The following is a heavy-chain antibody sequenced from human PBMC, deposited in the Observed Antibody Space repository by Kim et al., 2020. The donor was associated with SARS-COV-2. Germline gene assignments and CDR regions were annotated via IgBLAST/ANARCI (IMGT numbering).Heavy chain of an antibody. Sequence: GGSLRLSCAASGFTFSTYAMNWVRQAPGKGLEWVSVISGGDGSTHYGDSADSMKGRFTISRDNSKSTLYLQMNSLRAEDTAVYYCAKGSSWYGYLDYWGQGTLVTVSS. CDR2: ISGGDGST. CDR1: GFTFSTYA. D-gene: IGHD6-13*01. V-gene: IGHV3-23*01. CDR3: AKGSSWYGYLDY. J-gene: IGHJ4*02.